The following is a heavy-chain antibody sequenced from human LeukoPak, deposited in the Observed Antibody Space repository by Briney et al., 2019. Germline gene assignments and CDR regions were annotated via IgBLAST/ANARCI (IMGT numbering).Heavy chain of an antibody. D-gene: IGHD3-3*01. J-gene: IGHJ6*02. V-gene: IGHV3-23*01. Sequence: PGGSLRLSCAASGFTFSSYAMSWVRQAPGKGLEWVSAISGSGGSTYYADSVKGRFTISRDNSKNTLYLQMNSLRAEDTAVYYCANTLRDSWSGPSYYYGMDVWGQGTTVTVSS. CDR3: ANTLRDSWSGPSYYYGMDV. CDR2: ISGSGGST. CDR1: GFTFSSYA.